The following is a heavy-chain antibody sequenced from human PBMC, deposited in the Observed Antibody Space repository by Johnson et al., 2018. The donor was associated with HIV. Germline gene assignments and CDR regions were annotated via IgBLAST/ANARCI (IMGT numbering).Heavy chain of an antibody. CDR1: GFTFSSYA. Sequence: QVQLVESGGGVVQPGRSMRLSCAASGFTFSSYAMHWVRQAPGQGLEWVAVISYDGSIKYYGDSAKGRFTISRDNSKNTLYLQMNSLRVEDTAVYYCARDALLRFLEWFIWGQGTMVTVSS. CDR2: ISYDGSIK. CDR3: ARDALLRFLEWFI. J-gene: IGHJ3*02. V-gene: IGHV3-30*04. D-gene: IGHD3-3*01.